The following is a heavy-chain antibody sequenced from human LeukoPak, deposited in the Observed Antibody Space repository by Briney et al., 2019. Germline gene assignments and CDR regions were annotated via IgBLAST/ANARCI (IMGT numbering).Heavy chain of an antibody. D-gene: IGHD6-19*01. CDR2: INHSGST. J-gene: IGHJ4*02. Sequence: SETLSLTCAVYGGSFGGYYWSWIRQPPGKGLEWIGEINHSGSTNYNPSLKSRVTISVDTSKNQFSLKLSSVTAADTAVYYCARGWNRSGWYVYWGQGTLVTVSS. CDR3: ARGWNRSGWYVY. V-gene: IGHV4-34*01. CDR1: GGSFGGYY.